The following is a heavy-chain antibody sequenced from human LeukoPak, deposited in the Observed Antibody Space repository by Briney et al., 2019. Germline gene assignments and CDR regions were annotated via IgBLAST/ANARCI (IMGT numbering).Heavy chain of an antibody. CDR1: GYTFTGYY. Sequence: ASVTVSCKASGYTFTGYYMHWVRQAPGPGLEWMGWINPNSGGTKYAQKFQGRLTMTRDMSISTAYMELSRLRSDDTALYYCARDLAYCGGDCYSLVDFWGQGTLVTVSS. V-gene: IGHV1-2*02. CDR3: ARDLAYCGGDCYSLVDF. D-gene: IGHD2-21*01. J-gene: IGHJ4*02. CDR2: INPNSGGT.